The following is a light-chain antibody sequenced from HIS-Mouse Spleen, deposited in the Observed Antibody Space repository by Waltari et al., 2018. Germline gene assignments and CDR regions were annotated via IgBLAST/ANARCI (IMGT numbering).Light chain of an antibody. CDR2: EGR. CDR3: CSYAGSSTWV. V-gene: IGLV2-23*01. Sequence: QSALTQPASVSGSPGQSITISCTGTSSDVGSYNLVPWYQQHPGKAPKLMIYEGRKRPSGVSNRFSGCKSGNTASLTISGLQAEDEADYYCCSYAGSSTWVFGGGTKLTVL. CDR1: SSDVGSYNL. J-gene: IGLJ3*02.